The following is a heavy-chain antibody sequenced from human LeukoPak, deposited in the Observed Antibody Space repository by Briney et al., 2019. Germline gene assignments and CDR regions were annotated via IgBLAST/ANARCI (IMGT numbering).Heavy chain of an antibody. D-gene: IGHD3-3*01. Sequence: PGGSLRLSCTGSGFTFGDYAMSWVRQAPGKGLKWVGFIRSKAYGGTTEYAASVKGRFTISRDDSKSIAYLQMNSLKTEDTAVYYCAKGTSTIFGVVYLDYWGQGTLVTVSS. CDR1: GFTFGDYA. CDR3: AKGTSTIFGVVYLDY. CDR2: IRSKAYGGTT. J-gene: IGHJ4*02. V-gene: IGHV3-49*04.